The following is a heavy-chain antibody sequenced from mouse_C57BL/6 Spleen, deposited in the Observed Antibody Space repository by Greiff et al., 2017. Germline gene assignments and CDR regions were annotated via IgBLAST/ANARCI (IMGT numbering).Heavy chain of an antibody. D-gene: IGHD2-1*01. CDR2: ISSGGDYI. Sequence: DVMLVESGEGLVKPGGSLKLSCAASGFTFSSYAMSWVRQTPEKRLEWVAYISSGGDYIYYADTVKGRFTISRDNARNTLYLQMSSLKSEDTAMYYCTREEDYGNSAWFAYWGQGTLVTVSA. J-gene: IGHJ3*01. V-gene: IGHV5-9-1*02. CDR1: GFTFSSYA. CDR3: TREEDYGNSAWFAY.